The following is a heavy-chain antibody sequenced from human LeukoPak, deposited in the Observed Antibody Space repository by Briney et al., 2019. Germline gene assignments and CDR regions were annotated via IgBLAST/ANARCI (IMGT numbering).Heavy chain of an antibody. CDR2: IKQDGSEK. CDR3: AREWELQIDY. CDR1: GFTFSSYL. J-gene: IGHJ4*02. D-gene: IGHD1-26*01. Sequence: GGSLRLSCAASGFTFSSYLMSWVRQAPGKGLEWVANIKQDGSEKYYVDSVKGRFTISRDNAKNSLYLQMNSLRAEDTAVYYCAREWELQIDYWGQGTLVTVSS. V-gene: IGHV3-7*01.